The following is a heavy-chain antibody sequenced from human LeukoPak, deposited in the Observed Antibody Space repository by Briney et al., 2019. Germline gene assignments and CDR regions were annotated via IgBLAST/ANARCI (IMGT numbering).Heavy chain of an antibody. CDR2: INHSGST. Sequence: PSGTLSLTCAVYGGSFSGYYWSWIRQPPGKGLEWIGEINHSGSTNYNPSLKSRVTISVDTSKNQFSLKLSSVTAADTAVYYCARETGYRGYETQPYHFDYWGQGTLVTVSS. CDR1: GGSFSGYY. CDR3: ARETGYRGYETQPYHFDY. D-gene: IGHD5-12*01. V-gene: IGHV4-34*01. J-gene: IGHJ4*02.